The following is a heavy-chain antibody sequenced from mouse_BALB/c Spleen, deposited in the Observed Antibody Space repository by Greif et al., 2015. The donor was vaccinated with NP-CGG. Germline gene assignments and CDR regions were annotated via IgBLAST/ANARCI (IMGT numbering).Heavy chain of an antibody. CDR2: IWGDGST. CDR1: GFSLTGYG. CDR3: ARHYARYAMDY. V-gene: IGHV2-6-7*01. J-gene: IGHJ4*01. Sequence: VQLQQSGPGLVAPSQSLSITCTVSGFSLTGYGVNWVRQPPGKGLEWLGMIWGDGSTDYNSALKSRLSISKDNSKSQVFLKMNSLQTDDTARYYCARHYARYAMDYWGQGTSVTVSS. D-gene: IGHD1-1*02.